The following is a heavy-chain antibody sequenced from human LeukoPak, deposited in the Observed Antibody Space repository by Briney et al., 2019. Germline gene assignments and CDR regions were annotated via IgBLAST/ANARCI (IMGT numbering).Heavy chain of an antibody. CDR3: ARDRLYCTNGVCYAYYGMDV. J-gene: IGHJ6*02. CDR2: INHSGST. CDR1: GGSFSGYY. V-gene: IGHV4-34*01. Sequence: SETLSLTCAVYGGSFSGYYWSWIRQPPGKGLEWIGEINHSGSTSYNPSLKSRVTISVDTSKNQFSLKLSSVTAADTAVYYCARDRLYCTNGVCYAYYGMDVWGQGTTVTVSS. D-gene: IGHD2-8*01.